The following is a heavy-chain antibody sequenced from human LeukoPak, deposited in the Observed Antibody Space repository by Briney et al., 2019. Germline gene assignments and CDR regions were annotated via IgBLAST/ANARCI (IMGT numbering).Heavy chain of an antibody. Sequence: GGSLRLSCAASGFTFSNAWMSWVRQAPGKGLEWVSYISSSGSTIYYADSVKGRFTISRDNAKNSLYLQMNSLRAEDTAVYYCASKYSGSYPPRWDLDWGQGTLVTVSS. CDR1: GFTFSNAW. J-gene: IGHJ4*02. V-gene: IGHV3-11*01. CDR2: ISSSGSTI. CDR3: ASKYSGSYPPRWDLD. D-gene: IGHD1-26*01.